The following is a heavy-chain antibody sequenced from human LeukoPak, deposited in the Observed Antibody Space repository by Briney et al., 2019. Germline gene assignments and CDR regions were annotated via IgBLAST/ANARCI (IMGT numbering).Heavy chain of an antibody. CDR3: ASTPELGVVAATPWYFDY. CDR2: IYHSGST. V-gene: IGHV4-38-2*02. Sequence: SETLSLTCTVSGYSISSGYYWGWIRQPPGKGLEWIGSIYHSGSTYYNPSLKSRVTISVDTSKNQFSLRLSSVTAADTAVYYCASTPELGVVAATPWYFDYWGQGTLVTVSS. CDR1: GYSISSGYY. J-gene: IGHJ4*02. D-gene: IGHD2-15*01.